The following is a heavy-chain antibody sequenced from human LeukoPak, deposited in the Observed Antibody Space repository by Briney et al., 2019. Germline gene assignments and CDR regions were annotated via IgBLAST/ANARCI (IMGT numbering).Heavy chain of an antibody. V-gene: IGHV3-21*01. D-gene: IGHD6-19*01. CDR2: ISSSSSYI. CDR3: ARDRGSSGWSPKFDP. CDR1: GFTFSSYS. Sequence: PGGSLRLSCAASGFTFSSYSMNWVRQAPGQGLEWVSSISSSSSYIYHADSVKGRFTISRDNAKNSLYLQMNSLRAEDTAVYYCARDRGSSGWSPKFDPWGEGTLVTVSS. J-gene: IGHJ5*02.